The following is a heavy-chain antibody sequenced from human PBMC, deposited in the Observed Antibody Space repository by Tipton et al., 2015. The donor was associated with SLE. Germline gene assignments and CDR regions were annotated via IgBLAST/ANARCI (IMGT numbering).Heavy chain of an antibody. D-gene: IGHD6-13*01. J-gene: IGHJ4*02. CDR2: IYYSGST. CDR1: GFTFSSYA. Sequence: LRLSCAASGFTFSSYAMSWVRQAPGKGLEWIGYIYYSGSTNYNPSLKSRVTTSVDTSKNQFSLKLSSVTAADTAVYYCATHSSRTGDYWGQGTLVTVSS. V-gene: IGHV4-59*01. CDR3: ATHSSRTGDY.